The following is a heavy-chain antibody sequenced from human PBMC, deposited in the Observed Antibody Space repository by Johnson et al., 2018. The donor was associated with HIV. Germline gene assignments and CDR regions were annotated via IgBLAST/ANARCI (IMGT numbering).Heavy chain of an antibody. V-gene: IGHV3-15*01. CDR3: TTDANWNYGQGAFDV. D-gene: IGHD1-7*01. Sequence: VQLVESGGGLVKPGGSLRVSCAASGFSFSNAWMSWVRQAPGKGLEWVGRIKSKPDGGTTDYAAPVKGRFTISRDDSENKLYLQMKILKTEDTAVYYCTTDANWNYGQGAFDVWGQGTTVTVSS. CDR1: GFSFSNAW. CDR2: IKSKPDGGTT. J-gene: IGHJ3*01.